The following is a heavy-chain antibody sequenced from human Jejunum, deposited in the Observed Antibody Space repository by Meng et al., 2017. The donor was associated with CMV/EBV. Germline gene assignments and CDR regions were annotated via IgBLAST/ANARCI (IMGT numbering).Heavy chain of an antibody. D-gene: IGHD1-26*01. CDR3: ARDGGSYLDYYFDY. J-gene: IGHJ4*02. CDR1: EYTFIDYY. V-gene: IGHV1-2*02. Sequence: EYTFIDYYMHWVRQAPGQGLEWMGWINPNTGDTNYAQKFQGRVTMTRDMSINTVYMELTRLRSDDTAVYYCARDGGSYLDYYFDYWGQGTLVTVSS. CDR2: INPNTGDT.